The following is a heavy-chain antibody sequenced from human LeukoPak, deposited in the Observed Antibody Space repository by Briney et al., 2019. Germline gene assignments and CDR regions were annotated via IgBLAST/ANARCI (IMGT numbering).Heavy chain of an antibody. D-gene: IGHD5-12*01. V-gene: IGHV1-8*01. J-gene: IGHJ3*02. CDR1: GYTFTSYD. Sequence: ASVTVSCKASGYTFTSYDINWVRQAPGQGLEWMGWMNPNSGNTGYAQKFQGRVTMTRNTSISTAYMELSSLRSDDTAVYYCARSGWLRAFDIWGQGTMVTVSS. CDR3: ARSGWLRAFDI. CDR2: MNPNSGNT.